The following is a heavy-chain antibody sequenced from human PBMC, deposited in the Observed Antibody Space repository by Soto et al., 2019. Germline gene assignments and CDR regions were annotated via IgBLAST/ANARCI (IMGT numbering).Heavy chain of an antibody. Sequence: GGSLRLSCAASGFTFSSYGMHWVRQAPGKGLEWVAVISYDGSNKYYADSVKGRFTISRDNSKNTLYLQMNSLRAEDTAVYYCAKDLPAADLHDYYYYGMDVWGQGTTVTVSS. J-gene: IGHJ6*02. V-gene: IGHV3-30*18. CDR1: GFTFSSYG. D-gene: IGHD2-2*01. CDR3: AKDLPAADLHDYYYYGMDV. CDR2: ISYDGSNK.